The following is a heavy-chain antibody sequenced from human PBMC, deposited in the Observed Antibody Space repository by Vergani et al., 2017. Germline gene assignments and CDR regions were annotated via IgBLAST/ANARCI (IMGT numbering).Heavy chain of an antibody. V-gene: IGHV2-5*04. Sequence: QITLKESGPTLVKPTQTLTLTCTFSGFSLNTRGVSVAWTSQPPRKALDWLALIYWNVDQHNSPSLNNRVTITKDTSKNQVVLTMTNMDYVDTGTYNCVYRNTECGTTGCFDPFCYYYYMDVWGKGTTVTVSS. CDR3: VYRNTECGTTGCFDPFCYYYYMDV. J-gene: IGHJ6*03. CDR2: IYWNVDQ. D-gene: IGHD1-7*01. CDR1: GFSLNTRGVS.